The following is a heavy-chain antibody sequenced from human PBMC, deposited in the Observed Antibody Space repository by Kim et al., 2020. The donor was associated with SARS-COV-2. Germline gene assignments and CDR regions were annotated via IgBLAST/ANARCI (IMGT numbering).Heavy chain of an antibody. CDR2: ISWNSGSI. Sequence: GGSLRLSCAASGFTFDDYAMHWVRQAPGKGLEWVSGISWNSGSIGYADSVKGRFTISRDNAKNSLYLQMNSLRAEDTALYYCAKDMAGGDSSGYYHGAFDYWGQGTLVTVSS. J-gene: IGHJ4*02. V-gene: IGHV3-9*01. D-gene: IGHD3-22*01. CDR3: AKDMAGGDSSGYYHGAFDY. CDR1: GFTFDDYA.